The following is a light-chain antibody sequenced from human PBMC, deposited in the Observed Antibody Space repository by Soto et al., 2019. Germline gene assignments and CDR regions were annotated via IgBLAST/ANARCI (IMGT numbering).Light chain of an antibody. Sequence: QSLLTQPPSASGTPGQRVTISCSGGRSSFKINTVTWYQQLPGAAPKRLIYSNNHRPSGTPDRFAASKSGTSASLASGGRQPEHDGTDHCATWDDSRNGLVFGGGTKRTVL. CDR3: ATWDDSRNGLV. V-gene: IGLV1-44*01. CDR2: SNN. J-gene: IGLJ3*02. CDR1: RSSFKINT.